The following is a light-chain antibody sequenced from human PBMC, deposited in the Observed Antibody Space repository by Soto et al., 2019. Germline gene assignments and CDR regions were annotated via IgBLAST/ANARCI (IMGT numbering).Light chain of an antibody. Sequence: EIVLTQSPATLSLSPGERATLSCRASQSFSSYLAWYQQKPGQAPRLLIYDASKRATGIPARFSGRGSGTDFTLTISGLESEDFEGYYCQQRSNWPPVITFGQGTRLEIK. CDR1: QSFSSY. V-gene: IGKV3-11*01. CDR2: DAS. J-gene: IGKJ5*01. CDR3: QQRSNWPPVIT.